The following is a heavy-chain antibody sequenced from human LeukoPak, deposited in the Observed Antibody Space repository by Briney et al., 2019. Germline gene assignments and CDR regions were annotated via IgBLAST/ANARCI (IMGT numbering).Heavy chain of an antibody. CDR1: GYTFTCYY. V-gene: IGHV1-2*04. CDR2: INPNSGGT. D-gene: IGHD3-22*01. CDR3: ARVHSDDSSGYHY. J-gene: IGHJ4*02. Sequence: GASVKVSCKASGYTFTCYYMHWVRQAPGQGLEWMGWINPNSGGTNYAQKFQGWVIMTRDTSISTAYMELSRLRSDDTAVYYCARVHSDDSSGYHYWGQGTLVTVSS.